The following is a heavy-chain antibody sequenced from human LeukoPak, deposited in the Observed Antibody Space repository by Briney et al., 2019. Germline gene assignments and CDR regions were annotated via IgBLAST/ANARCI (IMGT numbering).Heavy chain of an antibody. V-gene: IGHV1-69*05. J-gene: IGHJ4*02. CDR2: IIPIFGTA. CDR1: GYTFTGYY. D-gene: IGHD3-3*01. Sequence: SVKVSCKASGYTFTGYYMHWVRQAPGQGLEWMGGIIPIFGTANYAQKFQGRVTITTDESTSTAYMELSSLRSEDTAVYYCATVEWDTPHAYFDYWGQGTLVTVSS. CDR3: ATVEWDTPHAYFDY.